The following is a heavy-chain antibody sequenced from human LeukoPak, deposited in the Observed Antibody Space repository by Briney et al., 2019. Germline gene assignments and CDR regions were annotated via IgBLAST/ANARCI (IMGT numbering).Heavy chain of an antibody. J-gene: IGHJ3*02. D-gene: IGHD5-18*01. Sequence: GGSLRLSCAASGFTFSSYWMSWVRQAPGKGLEWVAVISYDGSNKYYADSVKGRFTISRDNSKNTLYLQMNSLRAEDTAVYYCAKENHTAMVVAFDIWGQGTMVTVSS. CDR2: ISYDGSNK. CDR3: AKENHTAMVVAFDI. V-gene: IGHV3-30*18. CDR1: GFTFSSYW.